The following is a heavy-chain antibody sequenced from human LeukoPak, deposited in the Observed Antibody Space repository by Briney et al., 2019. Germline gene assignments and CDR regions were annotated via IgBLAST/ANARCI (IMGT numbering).Heavy chain of an antibody. V-gene: IGHV4-4*07. J-gene: IGHJ6*03. D-gene: IGHD5-24*01. Sequence: PSETLSLTCTVSGGSISSYYWRWIRQSAGKGLEWIGRIYTSGSTNYNPSLKSRVTVSVDTSKNQFSLKLSSVTAADTAVYYCARDQVLRARYYYYYMDVWGKGTTVTVSS. CDR1: GGSISSYY. CDR2: IYTSGST. CDR3: ARDQVLRARYYYYYMDV.